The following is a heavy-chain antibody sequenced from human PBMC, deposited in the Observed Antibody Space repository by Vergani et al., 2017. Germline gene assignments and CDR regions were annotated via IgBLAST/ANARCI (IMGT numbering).Heavy chain of an antibody. D-gene: IGHD4-17*01. Sequence: EVQLVESGGGLVQPGGSLKLSCAASGFPFSDAALHWVRQAPGKGLEWIGRIRSQPNSHATAYGVSMEGKFTISRDDSKNTAFLLMHRLTTEDTAVYYCSRQGNYGDVDFFYAMDVWGPGTTVTVSS. CDR2: IRSQPNSHAT. V-gene: IGHV3-73*01. CDR1: GFPFSDAA. J-gene: IGHJ6*01. CDR3: SRQGNYGDVDFFYAMDV.